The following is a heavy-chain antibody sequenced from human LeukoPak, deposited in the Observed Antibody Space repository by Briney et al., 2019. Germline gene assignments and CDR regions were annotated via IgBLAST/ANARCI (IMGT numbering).Heavy chain of an antibody. V-gene: IGHV3-74*01. Sequence: GGSLRLSCAASGFTFSRYWMHWVRQTPGKGLVWVSRIHTDGSVTIYADSVKGRFTISRDNAKNTLYLQMNSLRAEDAAVYYCARHLLGDYGALDSWVQGAMVTISS. D-gene: IGHD4-17*01. CDR3: ARHLLGDYGALDS. CDR1: GFTFSRYW. J-gene: IGHJ3*02. CDR2: IHTDGSVT.